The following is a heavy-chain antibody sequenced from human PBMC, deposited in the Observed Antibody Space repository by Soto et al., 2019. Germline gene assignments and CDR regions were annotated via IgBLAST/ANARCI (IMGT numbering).Heavy chain of an antibody. CDR1: GGSISSGGYY. J-gene: IGHJ4*02. V-gene: IGHV4-31*03. CDR2: IYYTGTT. Sequence: PSETLSLTCTVSGGSISSGGYYWNWVRQHPGKGLEWIGYIYYTGTTYYNPSLNNRVTISVDTSKNMFSLRLSAVTAADTAVYYCARGRGYGFGIDYWGQGIVVTVSS. D-gene: IGHD5-18*01. CDR3: ARGRGYGFGIDY.